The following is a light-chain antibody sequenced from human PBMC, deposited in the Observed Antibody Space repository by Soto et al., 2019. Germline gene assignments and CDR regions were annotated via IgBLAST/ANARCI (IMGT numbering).Light chain of an antibody. Sequence: EIRMTQSPAILSVSPGESATLSCRASQSVSSHVVWYQQKPGQAPRLLISDSSTTGFPARFSGSGSGTEFTLTISCLQSDDSAIYYCQQFGDWPSFGLGTKLEI. J-gene: IGKJ1*01. V-gene: IGKV3-15*01. CDR1: QSVSSH. CDR3: QQFGDWPS. CDR2: DSS.